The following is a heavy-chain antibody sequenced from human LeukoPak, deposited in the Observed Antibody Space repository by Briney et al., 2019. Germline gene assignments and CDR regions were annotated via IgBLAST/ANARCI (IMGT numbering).Heavy chain of an antibody. V-gene: IGHV3-21*01. CDR1: GFTFSSYS. CDR2: SSSSSSYI. Sequence: GGSLRLSCAASGFTFSSYSMNWVRQAPGKGLEWVSSSSSSSSYIYYADSVKGRFTISRDNAKNSLYLQMNSLRAEDTAVYYCAREDSSGYYYFDYWGQGTLVTVSS. D-gene: IGHD3-22*01. CDR3: AREDSSGYYYFDY. J-gene: IGHJ4*02.